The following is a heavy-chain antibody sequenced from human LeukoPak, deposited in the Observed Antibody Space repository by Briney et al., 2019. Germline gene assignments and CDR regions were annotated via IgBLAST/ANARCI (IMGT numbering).Heavy chain of an antibody. Sequence: TGGSLRLSCAASGFTFSSYSMNWVRQAPGKGLEWVSSISSSSSYIYYADSVKGRFTISRDNAKNSLYLQMNSLRAEDTAVYYCARDPTYYYDSSGYSHSNWFDPWGQGTLVTVSS. CDR2: ISSSSSYI. J-gene: IGHJ5*02. D-gene: IGHD3-22*01. V-gene: IGHV3-21*01. CDR3: ARDPTYYYDSSGYSHSNWFDP. CDR1: GFTFSSYS.